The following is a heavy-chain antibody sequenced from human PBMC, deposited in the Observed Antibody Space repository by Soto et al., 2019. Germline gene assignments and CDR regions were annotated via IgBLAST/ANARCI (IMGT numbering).Heavy chain of an antibody. V-gene: IGHV3-30-3*01. D-gene: IGHD3-10*01. Sequence: PGGSLRLSCAASGCTFISYAMRWVRQAPGKGLEWVAAISFDGSTEYYADSVKGRFTISRDNSKNTVYLQMNSLRSEDTAVYYCARSRHGSGSYTHFYYGLDVWGQGTTVTV. CDR1: GCTFISYA. CDR3: ARSRHGSGSYTHFYYGLDV. CDR2: ISFDGSTE. J-gene: IGHJ6*02.